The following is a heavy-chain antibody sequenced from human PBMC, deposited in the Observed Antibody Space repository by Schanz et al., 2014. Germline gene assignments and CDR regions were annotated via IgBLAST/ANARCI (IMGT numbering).Heavy chain of an antibody. CDR3: TADLWFGAVWGVW. CDR2: IKSKSDGGTT. V-gene: IGHV3-15*01. J-gene: IGHJ4*02. CDR1: RFTVTNAW. D-gene: IGHD3-10*01. Sequence: EAHLVESGGGLVKPGGSLTLSCAASRFTVTNAWMSWVRQAPGKGLEWVGRIKSKSDGGTTDYAAPVKDRFTISRDDSKNTVYLQMNSLQPEDTAVYYCTADLWFGAVWGVWWGQGTLVTVSS.